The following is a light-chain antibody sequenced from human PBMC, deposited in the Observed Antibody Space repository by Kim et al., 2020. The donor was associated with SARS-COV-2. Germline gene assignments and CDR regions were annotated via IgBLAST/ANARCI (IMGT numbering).Light chain of an antibody. CDR1: QSVSSN. V-gene: IGKV3-15*01. Sequence: SPGDRATLSGRASQSVSSNLAWYQQKPGQAPRLLFYGASTSATGIPARFSGSGSGTEFTLTISSLQSEDFAVYYCQQYNNWPPWTFGQGTKVDIK. J-gene: IGKJ1*01. CDR2: GAS. CDR3: QQYNNWPPWT.